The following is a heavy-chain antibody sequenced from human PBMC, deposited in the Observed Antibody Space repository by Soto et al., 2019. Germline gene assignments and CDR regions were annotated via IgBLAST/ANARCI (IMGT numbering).Heavy chain of an antibody. J-gene: IGHJ4*02. V-gene: IGHV3-33*01. CDR1: GFTFSSYG. Sequence: GSLRLSCAASGFTFSSYGMHWVRKAPGKGLEWVAVIWYDGSNKYYADSVKGRFTISRDNSKNTLYLQMNSLRAEDTAVYYCARVQYSYGLKEFAYWGQGTLVTVSS. D-gene: IGHD5-18*01. CDR3: ARVQYSYGLKEFAY. CDR2: IWYDGSNK.